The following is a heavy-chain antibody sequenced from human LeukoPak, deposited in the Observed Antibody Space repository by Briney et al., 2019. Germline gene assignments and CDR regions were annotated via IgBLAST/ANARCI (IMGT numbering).Heavy chain of an antibody. D-gene: IGHD3-16*01. CDR2: IYYSGST. J-gene: IGHJ4*02. V-gene: IGHV4-39*01. CDR3: ARGYGLLGY. CDR1: GGSISSSSYY. Sequence: SETPSLTCTVSGGSISSSSYYWGWIRQPPGKGLEWIGSIYYSGSTYYNPSLKSRVTISVDTSKNQFSLKLSSVTAADTAVYYCARGYGLLGYWGQGTLVTVSS.